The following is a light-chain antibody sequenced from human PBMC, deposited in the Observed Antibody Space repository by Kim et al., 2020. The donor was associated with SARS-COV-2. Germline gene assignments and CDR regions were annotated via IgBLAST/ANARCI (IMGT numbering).Light chain of an antibody. CDR2: WAS. V-gene: IGKV4-1*01. CDR1: QSVWFSSNNNDL. CDR3: LQYFNTPYT. J-gene: IGKJ2*01. Sequence: DIVMTQSPDSLAVSLGERATINRKSSQSVWFSSNNNDLLAWYQQKPGQPPKVLIYWASTRESGAPDRFSASGSGTDFTLTISSLQAEDVAVYYCLQYFNTPYTFGQGTKLEI.